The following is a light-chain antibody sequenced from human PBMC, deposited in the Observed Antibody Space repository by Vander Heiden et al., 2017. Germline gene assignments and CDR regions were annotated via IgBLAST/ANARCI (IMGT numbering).Light chain of an antibody. Sequence: VFTQSPGTLSLSAAERATLSCRASQSVSSSNLAWYQQKPGQAPRLLIHAASSRATGISDRSSGGGSGTDYTLTISRLEPEDFAVYYCQQYGTSPYTFGQGTKLEI. CDR1: QSVSSSN. CDR3: QQYGTSPYT. CDR2: AAS. J-gene: IGKJ2*01. V-gene: IGKV3-20*01.